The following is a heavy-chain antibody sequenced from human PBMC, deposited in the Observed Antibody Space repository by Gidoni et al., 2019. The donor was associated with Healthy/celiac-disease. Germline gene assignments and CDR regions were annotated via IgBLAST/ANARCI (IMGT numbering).Heavy chain of an antibody. D-gene: IGHD3-3*01. J-gene: IGHJ4*02. Sequence: QVQLVESGGGVVQPGRSLRISCAAPGVTVSRDGMHWVRQAPGQGLECVTVISYGGSNKYYAASVKGRFTISRANSKNTLYLQMSSLRAEDTAVYYCAKGPLYDFWSGYYGPTDYWGQGTLVTVSS. V-gene: IGHV3-30*18. CDR3: AKGPLYDFWSGYYGPTDY. CDR2: ISYGGSNK. CDR1: GVTVSRDG.